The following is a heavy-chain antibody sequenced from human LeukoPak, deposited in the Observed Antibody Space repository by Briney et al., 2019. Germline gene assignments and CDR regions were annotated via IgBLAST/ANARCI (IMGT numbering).Heavy chain of an antibody. CDR1: GFTFSYAW. D-gene: IGHD3-22*01. J-gene: IGHJ4*02. Sequence: GGSLRLSCAASGFTFSYAWMSWVRQAPGKGLEWVAVISYDGSNKYYADSVKGRFTISRDNSKNTLYLQMNSLRAEDTAVYYCATYYYDSSGSPFDYWGQGTLVTVSS. V-gene: IGHV3-30*03. CDR2: ISYDGSNK. CDR3: ATYYYDSSGSPFDY.